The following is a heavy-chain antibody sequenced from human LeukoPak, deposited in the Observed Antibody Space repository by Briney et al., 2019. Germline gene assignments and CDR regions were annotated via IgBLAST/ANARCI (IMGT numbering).Heavy chain of an antibody. D-gene: IGHD2-15*01. CDR1: EFNFYAYW. Sequence: GGSLRLSCVASEFNFYAYWMTWVRQAPGRGLEWVANIKEDGSEKYYVDSVKGRFTISRDNAKNSLYLQMNSLRAEDTAVYFCARDEGGGEFDYWGQGTLVTVSS. V-gene: IGHV3-7*01. J-gene: IGHJ4*02. CDR2: IKEDGSEK. CDR3: ARDEGGGEFDY.